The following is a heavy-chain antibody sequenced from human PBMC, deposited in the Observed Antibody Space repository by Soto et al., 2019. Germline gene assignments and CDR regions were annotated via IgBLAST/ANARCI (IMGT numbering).Heavy chain of an antibody. CDR2: TYYRSKWYN. V-gene: IGHV6-1*01. CDR1: WDSVSSNSAA. CDR3: ARDQEDISRWYPYYYYGMDV. J-gene: IGHJ6*02. D-gene: IGHD6-13*01. Sequence: PSQTLSLTCAISWDSVSSNSAAWNWIGPSPSRGLEWLGRTYYRSKWYNDYAVSVKSRITINPDTSKNQFSLQLNSVTPEDTAVYYCARDQEDISRWYPYYYYGMDVWGQGTTVTVSS.